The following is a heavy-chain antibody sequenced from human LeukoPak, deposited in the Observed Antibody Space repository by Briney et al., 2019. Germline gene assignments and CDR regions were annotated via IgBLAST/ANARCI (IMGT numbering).Heavy chain of an antibody. CDR3: PRAFDNTTVVTFCFYY. D-gene: IGHD4-23*01. CDR1: GFTFSNYA. CDR2: ISNDGSVE. J-gene: IGHJ4*02. V-gene: IGHV3-30*04. Sequence: GRSLRLSCAASGFTFSNYAIHWVRQAPGKGLEWVAVISNDGSVEYHADSVKGRVTISRDNSKNTVSLQMNSLTAEDTAIYYCPRAFDNTTVVTFCFYYWRQGALVTVSS.